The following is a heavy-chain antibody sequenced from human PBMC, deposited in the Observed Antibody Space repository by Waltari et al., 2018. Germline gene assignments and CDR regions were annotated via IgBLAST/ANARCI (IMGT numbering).Heavy chain of an antibody. Sequence: QVQLRESGPGLVNPSGTLSPTCFVSGDSLTNNFWWSWVRQRPGKSLEWLGQIYRSGKTNYNPSLESRIIVSSDTSNNQLSLELTSVTAADTAIYYCARDRGKGLYLDSWGQGILVTVSP. J-gene: IGHJ4*02. CDR3: ARDRGKGLYLDS. V-gene: IGHV4-4*02. CDR2: IYRSGKT. CDR1: GDSLTNNFW. D-gene: IGHD2-15*01.